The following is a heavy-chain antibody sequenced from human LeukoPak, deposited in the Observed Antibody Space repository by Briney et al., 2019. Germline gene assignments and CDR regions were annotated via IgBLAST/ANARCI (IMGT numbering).Heavy chain of an antibody. CDR3: ARDRAWFGELPSQL. D-gene: IGHD3-10*01. CDR2: ISAYNGNT. Sequence: ASVKVSCKASGYTFTSYGISWVRQAPGQRLEWMGWISAYNGNTNYAQKLQGRVTMTTDTSTSTAYMELRSLRSDDTAVYYCARDRAWFGELPSQLWGQGTLVTVSS. J-gene: IGHJ4*02. CDR1: GYTFTSYG. V-gene: IGHV1-18*04.